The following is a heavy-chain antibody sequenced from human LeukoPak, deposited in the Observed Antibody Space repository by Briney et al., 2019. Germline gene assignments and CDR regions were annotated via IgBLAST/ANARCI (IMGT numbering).Heavy chain of an antibody. CDR1: GGSISSGDYY. CDR3: ARPNIGLNYIDI. D-gene: IGHD5-24*01. Sequence: SETLSLTCTVSGGSISSGDYYWSWIRQPPGKGLEWIAYIYYTGRTYYNPSLKTRLAISVDTSKNQFSLKLSSVTAADTAVYYCARPNIGLNYIDIWGQGTMVTVSS. J-gene: IGHJ3*02. CDR2: IYYTGRT. V-gene: IGHV4-30-4*08.